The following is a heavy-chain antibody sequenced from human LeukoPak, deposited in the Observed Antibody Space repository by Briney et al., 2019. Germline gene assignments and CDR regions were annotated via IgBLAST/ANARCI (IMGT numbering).Heavy chain of an antibody. CDR1: GFTFSTSW. CDR2: ISGTGGNT. V-gene: IGHV3-23*01. CDR3: AKDREYSGSYRPGPTRYYYGMDV. Sequence: GGSLRLSCAASGFTFSTSWMSWVRQAPGKWLEWVSGISGTGGNTYYADSVKGRFTISRDNSKNTLYLQMNSLRAEDTAVFYCAKDREYSGSYRPGPTRYYYGMDVWGQGTTVTVSS. J-gene: IGHJ6*02. D-gene: IGHD1-26*01.